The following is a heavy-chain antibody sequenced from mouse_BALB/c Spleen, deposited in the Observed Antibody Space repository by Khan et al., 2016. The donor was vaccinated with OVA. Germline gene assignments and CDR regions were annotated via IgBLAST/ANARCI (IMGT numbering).Heavy chain of an antibody. J-gene: IGHJ3*01. CDR3: TRSTDRYAFVY. Sequence: EVELVESGPSLVKPSQTLSLTCSVTGDSITSGYWNWIRKFPGNKLEYMGYIIYTGYTYYNPSLISRISITRHTSTHNYYLQLHTVTDEDTATYYCTRSTDRYAFVYWGQGTLVTVSA. CDR1: GDSITSGY. V-gene: IGHV3-8*02. CDR2: IIYTGYT.